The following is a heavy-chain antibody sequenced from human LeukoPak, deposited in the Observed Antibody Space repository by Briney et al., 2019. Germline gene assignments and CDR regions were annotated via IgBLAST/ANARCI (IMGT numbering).Heavy chain of an antibody. D-gene: IGHD4-17*01. Sequence: SETPSLTCTVPGGSISSSSYYRGWIRHPPGKGLEGIGSIYYSGSTYYNPSLKSRVTISVDTSKNQFSLKLSSVTAADTAVYYCARVGDYYSDYWGQGTLVTVSS. J-gene: IGHJ4*02. CDR1: GGSISSSSYY. CDR3: ARVGDYYSDY. CDR2: IYYSGST. V-gene: IGHV4-39*07.